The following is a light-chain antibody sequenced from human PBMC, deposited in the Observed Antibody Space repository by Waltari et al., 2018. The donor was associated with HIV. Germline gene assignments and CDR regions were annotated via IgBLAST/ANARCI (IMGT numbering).Light chain of an antibody. CDR1: SGNIASNY. CDR3: QSYDSKDPWV. CDR2: EDN. Sequence: NFKLTQPLSVSESPGKTVTISCTRSSGNIASNYVQWYQQRPGSAPTTVIYEDNQRPSGVPDRFSGSIDSSSNSASLTISGLKTEDEADYYCQSYDSKDPWVFGGGTKLTVL. V-gene: IGLV6-57*04. J-gene: IGLJ3*02.